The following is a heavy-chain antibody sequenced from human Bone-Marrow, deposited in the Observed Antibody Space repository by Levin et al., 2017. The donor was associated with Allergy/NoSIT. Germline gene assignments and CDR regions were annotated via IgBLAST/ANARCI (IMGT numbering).Heavy chain of an antibody. D-gene: IGHD3/OR15-3a*01. CDR2: IYPSDSDT. J-gene: IGHJ3*02. CDR3: ARIRTGYADAFDI. Sequence: GGSLRLSCEVSGYSFTSYWIAWVRQMPGKGLEWMGIIYPSDSDTTYSPSFQGQVTISADKSISTAYLQWSSLKASDTAMYYCARIRTGYADAFDIWGQGTMVTVSS. V-gene: IGHV5-51*01. CDR1: GYSFTSYW.